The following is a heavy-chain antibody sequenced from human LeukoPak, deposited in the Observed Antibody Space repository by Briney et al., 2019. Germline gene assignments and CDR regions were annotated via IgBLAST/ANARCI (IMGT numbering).Heavy chain of an antibody. J-gene: IGHJ3*02. CDR1: GGSFSGYY. D-gene: IGHD3-22*01. V-gene: IGHV4-34*01. Sequence: PSETLSLTCAVYGGSFSGYYWSWIRQPPGKGLEWIGEINHSGSTNYNPSLKGRVTISVDTSKNQFSLKLSSVTAADTAVYYCATEYYYDSSGSGSEAFDIWGQGTMVTVSS. CDR3: ATEYYYDSSGSGSEAFDI. CDR2: INHSGST.